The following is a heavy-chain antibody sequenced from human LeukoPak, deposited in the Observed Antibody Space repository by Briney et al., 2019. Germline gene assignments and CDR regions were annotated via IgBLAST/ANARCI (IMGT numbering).Heavy chain of an antibody. J-gene: IGHJ4*02. Sequence: GGSLRLSCAASGFTFSSYGMSWVRQAPGEGLEWVSAISDSGGSTYYADSVKGRFTISRDNSKNTLYLQMNSLRAEDTAVYYCAKDQRYFDYFDYWGQGALVTVSS. CDR2: ISDSGGST. CDR1: GFTFSSYG. CDR3: AKDQRYFDYFDY. V-gene: IGHV3-23*01. D-gene: IGHD3-9*01.